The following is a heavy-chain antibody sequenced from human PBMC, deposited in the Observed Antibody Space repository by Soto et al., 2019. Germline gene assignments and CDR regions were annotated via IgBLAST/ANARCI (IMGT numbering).Heavy chain of an antibody. CDR1: GDSVSSYY. Sequence: SETLSLTCTVSGDSVSSYYWSWIRQPPGKGLEWIGYIYRSGSTNDNPSLKSRVTISLDTSKNQFSLKLSSVTAADTAVYYCASTAHSSGWYSGGFDYWGQGTLVTVSS. J-gene: IGHJ4*02. CDR3: ASTAHSSGWYSGGFDY. CDR2: IYRSGST. D-gene: IGHD6-19*01. V-gene: IGHV4-59*02.